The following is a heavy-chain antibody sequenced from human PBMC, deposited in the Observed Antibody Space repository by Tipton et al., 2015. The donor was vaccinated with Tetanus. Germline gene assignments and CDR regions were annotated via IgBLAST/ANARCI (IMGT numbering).Heavy chain of an antibody. V-gene: IGHV4-61*01. CDR1: GGSVRSGSYY. Sequence: TLSLTCTVSGGSVRSGSYYWNWIQQPPGKGLEWIGYISYSGSTNSNYSLKSRITISQDTSKNQFSLKLTSVTAADTAVYYCARANYDFPKKGPFDSWGQGTLVIVSS. J-gene: IGHJ4*02. CDR2: ISYSGST. D-gene: IGHD3-3*01. CDR3: ARANYDFPKKGPFDS.